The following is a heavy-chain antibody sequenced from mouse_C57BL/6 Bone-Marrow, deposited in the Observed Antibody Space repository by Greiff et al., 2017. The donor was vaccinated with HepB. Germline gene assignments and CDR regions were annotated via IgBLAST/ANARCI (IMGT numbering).Heavy chain of an antibody. CDR3: AREVYYCGSSYSWFAY. CDR1: GYTFTSYG. J-gene: IGHJ3*01. V-gene: IGHV1-81*01. CDR2: IYPRSGNT. D-gene: IGHD1-1*01. Sequence: VKLQQSGAELARPGASVKLSCKASGYTFTSYGISWVKQRTGQGLEWIGEIYPRSGNTYYNEKFKGKATLTADKSSSTAYLELRSLTSEDSAVYFCAREVYYCGSSYSWFAYWGQGTLVTVSA.